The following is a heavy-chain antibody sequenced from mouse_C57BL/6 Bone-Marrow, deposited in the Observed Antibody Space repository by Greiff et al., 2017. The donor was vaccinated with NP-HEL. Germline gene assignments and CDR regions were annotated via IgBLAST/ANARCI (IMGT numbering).Heavy chain of an antibody. CDR2: IYPRSGNT. J-gene: IGHJ2*01. Sequence: VQGVESGAELARPGASVKLSCKASGYTFTSYGISWVKQRTGQGLEWIGEIYPRSGNTYYNEKFKGKATLTADKSSSTAYMELRSLTSEDSAVYFCARGGDYDEISDYWGQGTTLTVSS. V-gene: IGHV1-81*01. CDR3: ARGGDYDEISDY. D-gene: IGHD2-4*01. CDR1: GYTFTSYG.